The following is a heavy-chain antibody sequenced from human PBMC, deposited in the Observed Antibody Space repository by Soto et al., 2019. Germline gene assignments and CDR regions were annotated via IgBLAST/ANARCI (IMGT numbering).Heavy chain of an antibody. CDR1: GGSISSGDYY. J-gene: IGHJ4*02. V-gene: IGHV4-30-4*01. CDR2: IYYSGST. Sequence: SETLSLTCTVSGGSISSGDYYWSWIRQPPGKGLEWIGYIYYSGSTYYNPSLKSRVTISVDTSKNQFSLKLSSVTAADTAVYYCARLRGYSGYEPYYFDYWGQGTLVTV. CDR3: ARLRGYSGYEPYYFDY. D-gene: IGHD5-12*01.